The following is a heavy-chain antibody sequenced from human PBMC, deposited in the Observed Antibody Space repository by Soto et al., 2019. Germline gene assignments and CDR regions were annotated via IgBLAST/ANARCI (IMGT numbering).Heavy chain of an antibody. CDR1: GFTFSTYS. J-gene: IGHJ4*02. V-gene: IGHV3-21*01. CDR2: ISSRSDI. Sequence: PGGSLRLSCVGSGFTFSTYSINWVRQAPGKGLEWVSSISSRSDIYYADSVKGRFTISRDNAKRSLYLQMNSLRAEDTAVYYCARDFYGGYTYGPGDYWGQGALVTVSS. CDR3: ARDFYGGYTYGPGDY. D-gene: IGHD5-18*01.